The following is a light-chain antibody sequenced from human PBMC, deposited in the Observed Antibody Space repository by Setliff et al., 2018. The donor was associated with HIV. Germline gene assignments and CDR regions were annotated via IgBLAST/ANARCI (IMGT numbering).Light chain of an antibody. J-gene: IGLJ1*01. CDR2: EVS. CDR3: SSYRSNNPYV. CDR1: SDDVGGSNY. Sequence: QSALTQPASMSGSPGQSITISCTGSSDDVGGSNYVSWYQQHPGKAPKLIIYEVSNRPSGVSNRFSGSKSGSTASLTISGLQAEDEAEYYCSSYRSNNPYVFGTGTKVTVL. V-gene: IGLV2-14*01.